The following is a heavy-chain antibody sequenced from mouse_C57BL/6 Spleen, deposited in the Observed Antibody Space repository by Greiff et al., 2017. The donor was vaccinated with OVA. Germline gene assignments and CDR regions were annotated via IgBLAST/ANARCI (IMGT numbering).Heavy chain of an antibody. CDR1: GYAFSSSW. CDR2: IYPGDGDT. V-gene: IGHV1-82*01. J-gene: IGHJ4*01. Sequence: QVQLQQSGPELVKPGASVKISCKASGYAFSSSWMNWVKQRPGKGLEWIGRIYPGDGDTNYNGKFKGKATLTADKSSSTAYMQLSSLTSEDSAVYFCAIYYFYAMDYWGQGTSVTVSS. CDR3: AIYYFYAMDY. D-gene: IGHD1-1*01.